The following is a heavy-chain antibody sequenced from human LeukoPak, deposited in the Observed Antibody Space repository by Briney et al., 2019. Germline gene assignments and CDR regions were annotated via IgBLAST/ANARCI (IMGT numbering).Heavy chain of an antibody. J-gene: IGHJ4*02. CDR1: GFTFSNYA. D-gene: IGHD3-9*01. V-gene: IGHV3-23*01. Sequence: GGSLRLSCAASGFTFSNYAMSWVRQAPGKGLEWVSAILGSGGSTYCADSVKGRFTVSRDNSKSTLYLQMNSLRAEDTALYYCAKWGDYDVLTGYYVPDYWGQGTLVTVSS. CDR2: ILGSGGST. CDR3: AKWGDYDVLTGYYVPDY.